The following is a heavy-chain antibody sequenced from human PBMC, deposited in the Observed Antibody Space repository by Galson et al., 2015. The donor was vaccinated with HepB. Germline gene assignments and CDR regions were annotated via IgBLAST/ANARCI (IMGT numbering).Heavy chain of an antibody. D-gene: IGHD3-9*01. J-gene: IGHJ4*02. CDR1: GFTFSSYA. CDR2: ISGSGGST. CDR3: AKSQGFYDILTGYYGRVGYFDY. Sequence: SLRLSCAASGFTFSSYAMSWVRQAPGKGLEWVSAISGSGGSTYYANSVKGRFTISRDNSKNTLYLQMNSLRAEDTAVYYCAKSQGFYDILTGYYGRVGYFDYWGQGTLVTVSS. V-gene: IGHV3-23*01.